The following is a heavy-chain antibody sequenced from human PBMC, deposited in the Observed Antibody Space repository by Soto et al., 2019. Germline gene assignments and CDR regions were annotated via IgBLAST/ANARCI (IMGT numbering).Heavy chain of an antibody. D-gene: IGHD7-27*01. CDR1: GGSMSEYY. Sequence: SETLSLTCTVSGGSMSEYYWSWIRQSPGKGLEWIGCVHDSGSTNYNPSLKSRITVSVDTSKNQFSLNLNSVTAADTAVYYCARDTRLTGGFHYYYMDVWGKGTTVTVSS. V-gene: IGHV4-59*01. CDR2: VHDSGST. J-gene: IGHJ6*03. CDR3: ARDTRLTGGFHYYYMDV.